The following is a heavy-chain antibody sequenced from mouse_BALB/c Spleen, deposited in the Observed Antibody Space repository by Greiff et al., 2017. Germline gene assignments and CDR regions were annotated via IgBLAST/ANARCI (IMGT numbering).Heavy chain of an antibody. V-gene: IGHV2-2*02. CDR2: IWSGGST. Sequence: QVQLKQSGPGLVQPSQSLSITCTVSGFALTSYGVHWVRQSPGKGLEWLGVIWSGGSTDYNAAFIPRLSISKDNSKSQVFFKMNSLQANDTAIYYCARRGYGSNYYAMDYWGQGTSVIVSS. CDR1: GFALTSYG. D-gene: IGHD1-1*01. J-gene: IGHJ4*01. CDR3: ARRGYGSNYYAMDY.